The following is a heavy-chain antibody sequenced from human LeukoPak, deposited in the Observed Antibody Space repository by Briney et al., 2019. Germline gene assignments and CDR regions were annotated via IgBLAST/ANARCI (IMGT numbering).Heavy chain of an antibody. CDR1: GFTFTNYG. D-gene: IGHD6-19*01. Sequence: GGSLRLSCTTSGFTFTNYGINWVRQAPGKGLEWVAAIWYDGSKTSYTDSVKGRFTVSRDISKNTVYLQMNGLKAEDTAVYYCAKGRQQWLVEVDYWGQGTLVTVSS. J-gene: IGHJ4*02. CDR3: AKGRQQWLVEVDY. V-gene: IGHV3-33*06. CDR2: IWYDGSKT.